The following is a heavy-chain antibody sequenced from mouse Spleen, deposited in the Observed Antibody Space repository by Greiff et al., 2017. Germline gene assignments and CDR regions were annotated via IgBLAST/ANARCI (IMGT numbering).Heavy chain of an antibody. CDR2: INPNYGTT. J-gene: IGHJ4*01. D-gene: IGHD2-1*01. CDR1: GYSFTDYN. Sequence: VQLQQSGPELVKPGASVKISCKASGYSFTDYNMNWVKQSNGKSLEWIGVINPNYGTTSYNQKFKGKATLTVDQSSSTAYMQLNSLTSEDSAVYYCAREEIYYGNYEDYYAMDYWGQGTSVTVSS. V-gene: IGHV1-39*01. CDR3: AREEIYYGNYEDYYAMDY.